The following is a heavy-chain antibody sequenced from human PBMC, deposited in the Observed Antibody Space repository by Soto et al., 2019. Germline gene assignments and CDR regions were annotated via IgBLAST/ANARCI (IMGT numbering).Heavy chain of an antibody. CDR2: IYPGDADT. CDR3: ARREGISYGMDV. Sequence: GEALKISWKGSGYNFTSYWIARVRQMPGKGLEWMGIIYPGDADTRYSPSFQGQVTISADKSISTAYLQWSSLKASDTAMYYWARREGISYGMDVWGQGTTVTVS. V-gene: IGHV5-51*01. CDR1: GYNFTSYW. J-gene: IGHJ6*02. D-gene: IGHD1-26*01.